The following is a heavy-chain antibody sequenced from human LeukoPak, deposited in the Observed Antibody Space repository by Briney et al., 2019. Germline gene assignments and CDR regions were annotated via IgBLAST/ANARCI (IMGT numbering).Heavy chain of an antibody. CDR1: GFTFSSYA. CDR2: ISYDGSNK. CDR3: SGSSFWYSYFDY. V-gene: IGHV3-30*01. J-gene: IGHJ4*02. D-gene: IGHD6-19*01. Sequence: GRSLRLSCAASGFTFSSYAMHWVRQAPGKGLEWLAVISYDGSNKYYADSVKGRFTISRDNSKNTLYLQMNSLRPEDTAVYYCSGSSFWYSYFDYWGQGTLVTVSS.